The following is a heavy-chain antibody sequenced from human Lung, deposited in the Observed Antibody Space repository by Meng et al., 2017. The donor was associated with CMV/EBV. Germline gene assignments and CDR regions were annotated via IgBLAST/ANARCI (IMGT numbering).Heavy chain of an antibody. Sequence: SETLSLXCAVYGGSFSGYYWSWIRQPPGKGLEWIGEINHSGSTNYNPSLKSRVTISVDKSKNQFSLKLSSVTAADTAVYYCARATYYDFWSGYPYFDYWGQGXLVTVSS. D-gene: IGHD3-3*01. CDR1: GGSFSGYY. CDR2: INHSGST. CDR3: ARATYYDFWSGYPYFDY. J-gene: IGHJ4*02. V-gene: IGHV4-34*01.